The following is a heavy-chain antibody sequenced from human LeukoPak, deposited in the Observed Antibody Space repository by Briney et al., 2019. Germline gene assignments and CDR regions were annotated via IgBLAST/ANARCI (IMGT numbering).Heavy chain of an antibody. CDR3: ARESGDYVKFDY. D-gene: IGHD3-16*01. Sequence: PGGSLRLSCAASGFTFCSYSMNWVRQAPGKGLEWVSSISSSSSYIYYADSVKGRFTISRDNAKNSLYLQMNSLRAEDTAVYYCARESGDYVKFDYWGQGTLVTVSS. J-gene: IGHJ4*02. CDR1: GFTFCSYS. CDR2: ISSSSSYI. V-gene: IGHV3-21*01.